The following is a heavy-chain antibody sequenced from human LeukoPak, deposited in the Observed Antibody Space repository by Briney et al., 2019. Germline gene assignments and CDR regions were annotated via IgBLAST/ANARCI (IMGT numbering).Heavy chain of an antibody. CDR2: IIPIFSTA. CDR3: ARGHVAVADGRFDY. V-gene: IGHV1-69*05. CDR1: GGTFSSYA. Sequence: ASVKVSCKASGGTFSSYAISWVRQAPGQGLEWMGRIIPIFSTANYAQKFQGRVTITMDESTSTAYMELSSLRSEDTAVYYCARGHVAVADGRFDYWGQGTLVTVSS. D-gene: IGHD6-19*01. J-gene: IGHJ4*02.